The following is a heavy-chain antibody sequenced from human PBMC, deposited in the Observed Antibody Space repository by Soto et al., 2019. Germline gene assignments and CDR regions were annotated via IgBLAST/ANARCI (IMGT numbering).Heavy chain of an antibody. V-gene: IGHV2-5*02. Sequence: QITLKESGPTLVKPTQTLTLTCTFSGFSLSTSGVGVGWIRQPPGKALEWLALIYWDDDERYSASLKSRLTVTKDTAKNQVVLTMTNMDPVDTATYCCAHKGGRGAGMDVWGQGTTVTVSS. D-gene: IGHD2-15*01. J-gene: IGHJ6*02. CDR2: IYWDDDE. CDR3: AHKGGRGAGMDV. CDR1: GFSLSTSGVG.